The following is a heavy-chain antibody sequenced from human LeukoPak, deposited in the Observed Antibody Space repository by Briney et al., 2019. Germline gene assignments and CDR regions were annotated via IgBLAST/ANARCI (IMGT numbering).Heavy chain of an antibody. J-gene: IGHJ4*02. CDR3: APEAAYDILTGL. Sequence: GASVKVSCKVSGYTLTELSMHWVRQAPGKGLEWMGGFDPEDGETIYAQKFQGRVTMTEDTSTDTAYMELSSLRSEDTAVYFCAPEAAYDILTGLWGQGTLVTVSS. D-gene: IGHD3-9*01. V-gene: IGHV1-24*01. CDR1: GYTLTELS. CDR2: FDPEDGET.